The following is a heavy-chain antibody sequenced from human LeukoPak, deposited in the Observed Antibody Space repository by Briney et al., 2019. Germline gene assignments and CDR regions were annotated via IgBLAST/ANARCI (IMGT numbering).Heavy chain of an antibody. D-gene: IGHD6-13*01. CDR1: GASISSYY. Sequence: SETLSLTCTVSGASISSYYWTWIRQPPGKGLEWIGYINYSGSTTYNPSLKSRVTIAVGTSRNQVSLKLSSVTAADTAVYYCARAVAAAGRVDSWGRGTLVTVSS. CDR3: ARAVAAAGRVDS. J-gene: IGHJ4*02. V-gene: IGHV4-59*01. CDR2: INYSGST.